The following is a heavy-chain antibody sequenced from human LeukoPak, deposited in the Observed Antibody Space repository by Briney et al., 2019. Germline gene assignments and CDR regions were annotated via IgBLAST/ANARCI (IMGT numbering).Heavy chain of an antibody. CDR1: GFTFSDYG. CDR3: AKWDIVATADAFDI. V-gene: IGHV3-69-1*01. Sequence: PGGSLRLSCAASGFTFSDYGMIWVRQAPGKGLEWVSYITRSSALHYADSVKGRFTISRDNAKNSLFLQMSSLRAEDTAVYYCAKWDIVATADAFDIWGQGTMVTVSS. CDR2: ITRSSAL. J-gene: IGHJ3*02. D-gene: IGHD5-12*01.